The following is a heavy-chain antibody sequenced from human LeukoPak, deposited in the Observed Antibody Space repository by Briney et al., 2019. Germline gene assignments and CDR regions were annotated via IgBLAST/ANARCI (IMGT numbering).Heavy chain of an antibody. Sequence: PGGSLRPSCAASGFTFSSYAMSWVRQAPGKGLEWVSAISGSGGSTYYADSVKGRFTISRDNSKNTLYLQMNSLRAEDTAVYYCALTFGGVIVSYFDYWGQGTLVTVSS. CDR2: ISGSGGST. CDR1: GFTFSSYA. V-gene: IGHV3-23*01. D-gene: IGHD3-16*02. CDR3: ALTFGGVIVSYFDY. J-gene: IGHJ4*02.